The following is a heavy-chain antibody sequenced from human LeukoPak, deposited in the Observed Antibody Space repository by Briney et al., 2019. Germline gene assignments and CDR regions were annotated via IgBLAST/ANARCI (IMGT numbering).Heavy chain of an antibody. CDR1: GFPFSSYD. Sequence: SGGSLRLSCAASGFPFSSYDMHWARQATGKGLEWVSGIGSTGDTYYPGSVKGRFTISREDAKNSLYLQVNSLSAGDTAVYYCARGRSMDRGTNYYGMDVWGQGTTVTVSS. CDR3: ARGRSMDRGTNYYGMDV. CDR2: IGSTGDT. D-gene: IGHD3-10*01. J-gene: IGHJ6*02. V-gene: IGHV3-13*04.